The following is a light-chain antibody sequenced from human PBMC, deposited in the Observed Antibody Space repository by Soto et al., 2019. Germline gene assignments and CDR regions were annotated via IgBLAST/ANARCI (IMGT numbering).Light chain of an antibody. Sequence: DIQMTQSPSSLSASVGDRVTITCRASQSISSYLNWYQQKPGKAPKLLIYAASSLQSGVPSRFSGIGSGTDFTLTISSLQPEDFATYYCQQNFGTPPYTFGQGTRLEIK. CDR2: AAS. CDR3: QQNFGTPPYT. V-gene: IGKV1-39*01. CDR1: QSISSY. J-gene: IGKJ2*01.